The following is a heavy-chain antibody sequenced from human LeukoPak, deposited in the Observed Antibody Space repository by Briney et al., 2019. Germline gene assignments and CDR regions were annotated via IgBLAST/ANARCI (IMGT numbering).Heavy chain of an antibody. D-gene: IGHD3-22*01. CDR2: INHSGST. Sequence: SETLSLACAVYGGSFSGYYWSWIRQPPGKGLEWIGEINHSGSTNYNPSLKSRVTISVDTSKNQFSLKLTSVTAADTAVYYCATLGEYYDSSGYYYNWGQGTLVTVSS. J-gene: IGHJ4*02. V-gene: IGHV4-34*01. CDR3: ATLGEYYDSSGYYYN. CDR1: GGSFSGYY.